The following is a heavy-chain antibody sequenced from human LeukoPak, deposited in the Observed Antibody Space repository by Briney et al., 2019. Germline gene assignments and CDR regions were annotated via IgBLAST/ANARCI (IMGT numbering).Heavy chain of an antibody. Sequence: PSETLSLTCAVYGGSFSGYYWSWIRQPPGKGLEWIGEINHSGSTNYNPSLKSRVTISVDTSKNQFSLKLSSVTAADTAVYYCVVSGYDLYMPLFDYWGQGTLVTVSS. J-gene: IGHJ4*02. CDR3: VVSGYDLYMPLFDY. V-gene: IGHV4-34*01. CDR1: GGSFSGYY. CDR2: INHSGST. D-gene: IGHD5-12*01.